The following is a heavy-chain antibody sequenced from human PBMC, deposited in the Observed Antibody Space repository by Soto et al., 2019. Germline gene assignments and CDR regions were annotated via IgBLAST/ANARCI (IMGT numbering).Heavy chain of an antibody. CDR1: GGSLSTSAYY. Sequence: SETLSLTCTVSGGSLSTSAYYCSWIRQHPGKRLECIGYIYYRGSTFYTQSLMSRVTISLDTSKYHFSLEMTSETPADTAVSSCAPRLSAMGRRGYFDQWGLGTLVTVSS. V-gene: IGHV4-31*03. CDR3: APRLSAMGRRGYFDQ. CDR2: IYYRGST. J-gene: IGHJ4*02. D-gene: IGHD5-18*01.